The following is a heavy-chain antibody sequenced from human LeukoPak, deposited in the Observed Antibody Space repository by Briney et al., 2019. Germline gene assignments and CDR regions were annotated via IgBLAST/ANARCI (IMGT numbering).Heavy chain of an antibody. D-gene: IGHD3-22*01. J-gene: IGHJ4*02. CDR2: VRGSGTAT. Sequence: GGSLRLSCAASGFTFSTYAMTWVRQAPGKGLEWVSAVRGSGTATYYADSVKGRFTISRDNAKNSLYLQMNSLRAEDTAVYYCAGNYCDSSGPFVYWGQGTLVTVSS. CDR1: GFTFSTYA. V-gene: IGHV3-23*01. CDR3: AGNYCDSSGPFVY.